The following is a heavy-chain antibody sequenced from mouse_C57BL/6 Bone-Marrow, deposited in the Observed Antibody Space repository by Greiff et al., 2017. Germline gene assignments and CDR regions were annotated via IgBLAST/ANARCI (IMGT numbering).Heavy chain of an antibody. CDR2: IDPEDGET. V-gene: IGHV14-2*01. D-gene: IGHD5-1-1*01. CDR3: ASVIPRYWYFDV. J-gene: IGHJ1*03. Sequence: VHVKQSGAELVKPGASVKLSCTASGFNIKDYYMHWVKQRTEQGLEWIGRIDPEDGETKYAPKFQGKATITADTSSNTAYLQLSSLTSEDTAVYYCASVIPRYWYFDVWGTGTTVTVSS. CDR1: GFNIKDYY.